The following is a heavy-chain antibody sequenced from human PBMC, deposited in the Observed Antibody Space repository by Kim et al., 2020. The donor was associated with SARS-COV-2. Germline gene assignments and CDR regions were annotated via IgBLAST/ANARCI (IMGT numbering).Heavy chain of an antibody. CDR1: GGSISSYY. D-gene: IGHD3-22*01. Sequence: SETLSLTCTVSGGSISSYYWSWIRQPPGKGLEWIGYIYYSGSTNYNPSLKSRVTISVDTSKNQFSLKLSSVTAADTAVYYCARGPHPSYYDSSGYPYFDYWGQGTLVTVSS. J-gene: IGHJ4*02. CDR2: IYYSGST. CDR3: ARGPHPSYYDSSGYPYFDY. V-gene: IGHV4-59*13.